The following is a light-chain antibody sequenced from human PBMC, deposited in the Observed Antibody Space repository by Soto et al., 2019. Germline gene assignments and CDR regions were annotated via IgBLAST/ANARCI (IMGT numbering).Light chain of an antibody. Sequence: EIVLTQSPATLSLSPGERATLSCRASQSVSSYLAWYQQKPGQAPRLLIYDASNRATGIPARFSGSGSGTDFTRTISSLEPEEFAVYYGQHRSNWPLTFGGGTKVEIK. J-gene: IGKJ4*01. CDR2: DAS. V-gene: IGKV3-11*01. CDR3: QHRSNWPLT. CDR1: QSVSSY.